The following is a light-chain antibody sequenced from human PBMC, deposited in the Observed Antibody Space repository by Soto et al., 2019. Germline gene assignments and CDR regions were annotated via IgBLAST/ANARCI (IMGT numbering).Light chain of an antibody. CDR1: QSVSSN. V-gene: IGKV3-15*01. Sequence: EIVMTQSPATLSLSPGQRATLSCRASQSVSSNLAWYQQILGQAPRLLISGASTRATGIPARFTGSGSGTEFTLTISSLQSEDFAVHYCQQYNNWPHSFGQGTKVDIK. CDR2: GAS. J-gene: IGKJ2*01. CDR3: QQYNNWPHS.